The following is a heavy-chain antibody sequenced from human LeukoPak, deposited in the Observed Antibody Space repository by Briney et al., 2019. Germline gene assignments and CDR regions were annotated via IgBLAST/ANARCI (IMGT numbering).Heavy chain of an antibody. CDR1: GFTFSRYW. V-gene: IGHV3-7*01. Sequence: PGGSLRLSCAASGFTFSRYWMSWVRQAPGKGLEWLAKIKEDGREKYYVDSVKGRFTISRDNAKNSLYLQMNSLRVEDTAVYYCARPGRGTAYWGQGTLVTVSS. D-gene: IGHD3-16*01. J-gene: IGHJ4*02. CDR2: IKEDGREK. CDR3: ARPGRGTAY.